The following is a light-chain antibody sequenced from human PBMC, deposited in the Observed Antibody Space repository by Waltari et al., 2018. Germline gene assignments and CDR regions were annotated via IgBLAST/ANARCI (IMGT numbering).Light chain of an antibody. CDR2: DAS. CDR3: QKYGSLPAT. J-gene: IGKJ1*01. V-gene: IGKV3-20*01. CDR1: QSISKY. Sequence: EIMLTQSPGTLSLSPGERATLSCRASQSISKYLAWYQQKPGQAPRLLIYDASIRATGIPDSFSGSGYGTDFSLTISRLEPEDYAVYYCQKYGSLPATFGQGTKVEIK.